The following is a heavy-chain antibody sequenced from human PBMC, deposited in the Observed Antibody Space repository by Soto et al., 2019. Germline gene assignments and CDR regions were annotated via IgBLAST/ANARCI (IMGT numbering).Heavy chain of an antibody. Sequence: PSETLSLTCAVYGGSFSGYYWSWIRQPPGKGLEWIGEINHSGSTNYNPSLKSRVTISVDTSKNQFSLKLSSVTAADTAVYYCARYPLIAAALGRWFDPWGQGTLVTVSS. V-gene: IGHV4-34*01. J-gene: IGHJ5*02. CDR3: ARYPLIAAALGRWFDP. CDR2: INHSGST. CDR1: GGSFSGYY. D-gene: IGHD6-13*01.